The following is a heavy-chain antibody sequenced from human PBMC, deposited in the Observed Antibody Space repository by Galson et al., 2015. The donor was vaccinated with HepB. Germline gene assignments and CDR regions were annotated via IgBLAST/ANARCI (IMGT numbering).Heavy chain of an antibody. D-gene: IGHD3-10*01. CDR3: ERGYGPGNYYYHY. Sequence: SVKVSCKASGGTFSSYAISWVRHAPGQGLEWMGGIIPLFGTANYAQKFQGRVTITADESTSTAYLELSSLRSEDTAVYYCERGYGPGNYYYHYWGQGTLVIVSS. CDR1: GGTFSSYA. CDR2: IIPLFGTA. V-gene: IGHV1-69*13. J-gene: IGHJ4*02.